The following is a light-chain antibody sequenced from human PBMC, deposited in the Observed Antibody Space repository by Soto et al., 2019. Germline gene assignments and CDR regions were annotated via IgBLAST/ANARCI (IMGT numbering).Light chain of an antibody. CDR2: KAS. CDR3: QHYNSYSEA. CDR1: QTISSW. V-gene: IGKV1-5*03. J-gene: IGKJ1*01. Sequence: DIQMYQSPSTLSGSEGDRVTITCRASQTISSWLAWYQQKPGKAPKLLIYKASTLKSGVPSRFSGSGSGTEFTLTISSLQPDDFATYYCQHYNSYSEAFGQGTKVDI.